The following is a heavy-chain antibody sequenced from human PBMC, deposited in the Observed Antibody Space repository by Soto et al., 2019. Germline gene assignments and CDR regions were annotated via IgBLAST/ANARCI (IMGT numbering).Heavy chain of an antibody. D-gene: IGHD3-10*01. CDR1: GVTFSLYD. V-gene: IGHV3-13*04. CDR2: IGTAADT. J-gene: IGHJ1*01. CDR3: VRGRGGEYF. Sequence: GGSLRLACATAGVTFSLYDMDWVRQGSGKSREWVAAIGTAADTYYPASVQGRFIISRDNANSFLYLQMNSLRAGDTAVYYCVRGRGGEYF.